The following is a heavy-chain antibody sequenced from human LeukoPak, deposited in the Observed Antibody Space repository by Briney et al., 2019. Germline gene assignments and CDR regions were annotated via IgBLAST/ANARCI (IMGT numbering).Heavy chain of an antibody. Sequence: QPGGSLRLSCAASGFTFSRYTKHWVRQAPGRGLEWVAVISYDGDNKYYAHSVTGRFTVSRDNSKNTLYLQMNSLRAEDTAVYYCARDTSTYYYSYGMDVWGQGTTVTVSS. CDR2: ISYDGDNK. CDR1: GFTFSRYT. CDR3: ARDTSTYYYSYGMDV. V-gene: IGHV3-30*04. J-gene: IGHJ6*02.